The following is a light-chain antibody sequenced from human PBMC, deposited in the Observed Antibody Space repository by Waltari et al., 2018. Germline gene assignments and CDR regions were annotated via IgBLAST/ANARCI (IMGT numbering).Light chain of an antibody. J-gene: IGLJ2*01. CDR3: QTWGTGTVV. CDR1: SGPSTYT. V-gene: IGLV4-69*01. Sequence: QLVLTQSPSASASLGASVKLTCTLSSGPSTYTIAWHQQQPEKGPRYLMRVTSDGTHSKGDGIPDRFSGSTSGGERHLTISSLQSEDEADYYCQTWGTGTVVFGGGTKLTVL. CDR2: VTSDGTH.